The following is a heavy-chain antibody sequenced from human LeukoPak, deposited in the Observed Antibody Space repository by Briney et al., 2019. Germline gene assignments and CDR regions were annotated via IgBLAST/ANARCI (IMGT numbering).Heavy chain of an antibody. D-gene: IGHD3-10*01. V-gene: IGHV4-39*01. J-gene: IGHJ4*02. CDR3: ARHPPYGSRNWGAYYFDS. CDR2: FYYSGST. Sequence: SETLSLTCNVSAGAISSTAYYWGWIRQPPGKGLEWIGSFYYSGSTYYNPSLKSRVTISVDTSHNQFSRKLNSVTAADTALYYCARHPPYGSRNWGAYYFDSWGQGTLVTVSS. CDR1: AGAISSTAYY.